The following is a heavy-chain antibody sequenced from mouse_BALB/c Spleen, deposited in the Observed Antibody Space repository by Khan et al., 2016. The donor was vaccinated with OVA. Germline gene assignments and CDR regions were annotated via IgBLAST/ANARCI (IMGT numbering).Heavy chain of an antibody. Sequence: QVQLKESGPGLVAPSQSLSIICTISGFSLTNYGVHWVRKPPGKGLEWLVVIWRDGSTTSNSALKSRLTISKDHSKSQVFLKMNSLQTDDTAMYFCARQTYYHYNIIDYWGQGTSVTVSS. V-gene: IGHV2-6-1*01. CDR2: IWRDGST. D-gene: IGHD2-10*01. J-gene: IGHJ4*01. CDR3: ARQTYYHYNIIDY. CDR1: GFSLTNYG.